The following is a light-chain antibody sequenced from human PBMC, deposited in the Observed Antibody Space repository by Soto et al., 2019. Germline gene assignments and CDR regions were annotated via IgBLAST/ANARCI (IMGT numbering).Light chain of an antibody. CDR2: AAS. Sequence: DIQMTQSPSSLSASVGDRVTITCRASQSISSYLNWYQQKPGKAPQLLIYAASSLQSGVPSRFSGSGSGTAFTLTMSCLQPEDFATYYCQQSYSHPIAFGQGPRLEMK. CDR1: QSISSY. CDR3: QQSYSHPIA. J-gene: IGKJ5*01. V-gene: IGKV1-39*01.